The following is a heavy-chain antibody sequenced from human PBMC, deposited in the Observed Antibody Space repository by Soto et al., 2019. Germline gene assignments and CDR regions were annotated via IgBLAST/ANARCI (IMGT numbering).Heavy chain of an antibody. D-gene: IGHD4-17*01. CDR2: IYSGGST. V-gene: IGHV3-66*01. Sequence: PGGSLRLSCAASGFTVSSNYMSWVRQAPGKGLEWVSVIYSGGSTYYADSVKGRFTISRGNSKNTLYLQMNSLRAEDTAVYYCTRSTDHGDYPFDYWGQGTLVTVSS. J-gene: IGHJ4*02. CDR1: GFTVSSNY. CDR3: TRSTDHGDYPFDY.